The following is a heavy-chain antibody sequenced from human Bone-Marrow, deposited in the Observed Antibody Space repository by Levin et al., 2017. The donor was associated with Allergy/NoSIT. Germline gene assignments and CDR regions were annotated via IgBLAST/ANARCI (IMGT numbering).Heavy chain of an antibody. CDR2: IYYSGNT. CDR3: AREDGYVFDY. CDR1: GGSISTGGFH. D-gene: IGHD5-24*01. Sequence: SETLSLTCSLSGGSISTGGFHWSWVRQRPGKGLEWIGYIYYSGNTYCNPSLQSRLSISIDTSKNQFSLRLTSVTAADTAVYYCAREDGYVFDYWGQGTLVTVSS. V-gene: IGHV4-31*02. J-gene: IGHJ4*02.